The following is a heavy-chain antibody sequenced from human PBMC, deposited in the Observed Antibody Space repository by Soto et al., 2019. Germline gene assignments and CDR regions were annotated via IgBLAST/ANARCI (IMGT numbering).Heavy chain of an antibody. D-gene: IGHD3-10*01. CDR1: GFPFTTYY. CDR3: ARYWELGY. Sequence: QVLLVQSGAEVKKPGASVKVSCKASGFPFTTYYMHWVRQAPGQGLEWMGVINPSGDATTYAQSFQGRVTMTKDTSASTVYMELSSLRSEDTAVYYCARYWELGYWGQGTLVTVSS. V-gene: IGHV1-46*01. CDR2: INPSGDAT. J-gene: IGHJ4*02.